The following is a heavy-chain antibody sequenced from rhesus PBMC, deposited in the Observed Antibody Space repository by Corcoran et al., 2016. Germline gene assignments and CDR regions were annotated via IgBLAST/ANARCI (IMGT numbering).Heavy chain of an antibody. CDR1: GGPISGGYG. V-gene: IGHV4S7*01. CDR2: IFDSIGRT. CDR3: ARLSSYYFDY. Sequence: QVQLQESGPGLVKPSETLSLTCAVSGGPISGGYGWSWIRQPPGKGLEWIGHIFDSIGRTYYNPSLKSRVTISRDTSPTQFSLRLRSVPAADTAVYYCARLSSYYFDYWGQGVLVTVSS. J-gene: IGHJ4*01.